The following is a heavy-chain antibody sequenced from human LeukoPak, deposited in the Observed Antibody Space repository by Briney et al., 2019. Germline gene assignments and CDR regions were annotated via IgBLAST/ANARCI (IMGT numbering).Heavy chain of an antibody. CDR1: GKSMFSDGYS. CDR2: IYNSVTT. CDR3: ARSWHYYNSSAYSHYFDY. V-gene: IGHV4-30-2*01. J-gene: IGHJ4*02. D-gene: IGHD3-22*01. Sequence: SQTLSLTCDVSGKSMFSDGYSWNWIRQPPGKGLEWIVYIYNSVTTYYNPSPKSRVTMSLDRSKNQFSLELSSVTAADTAVYYCARSWHYYNSSAYSHYFDYWGQGAQVTVSS.